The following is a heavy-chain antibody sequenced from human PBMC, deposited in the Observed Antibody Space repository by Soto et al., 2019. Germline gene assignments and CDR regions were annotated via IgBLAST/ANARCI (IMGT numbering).Heavy chain of an antibody. V-gene: IGHV1-69*01. J-gene: IGHJ6*02. CDR2: IIPIFGTA. CDR3: AIDLGVVVVAAQGGYYYYGMDV. CDR1: GGTFSSYA. Sequence: QVQLVQSGAEVKKPGSSVKVSCKASGGTFSSYAISWVRQAPGQGLEWMGGIIPIFGTANYAQKFQGRVTITADESTSTAYMELSSLRSEDTAVYYCAIDLGVVVVAAQGGYYYYGMDVWGQGTTVTVSS. D-gene: IGHD2-15*01.